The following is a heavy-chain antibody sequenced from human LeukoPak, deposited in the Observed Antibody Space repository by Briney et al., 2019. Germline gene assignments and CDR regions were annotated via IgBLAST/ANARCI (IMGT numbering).Heavy chain of an antibody. CDR1: GFTFSDYY. J-gene: IGHJ4*02. D-gene: IGHD4-17*01. V-gene: IGHV3-11*04. CDR2: IDSDTYGNTI. CDR3: ARDRDYAFDY. Sequence: GGSLRLSCAASGFTFSDYYMSWVRQAPGKGLEWISYIDSDTYGNTIYYPHTVKGRFTISRDNAKNSLYLQMDSLRDKDAAVYYCARDRDYAFDYWGQGTLVTVSS.